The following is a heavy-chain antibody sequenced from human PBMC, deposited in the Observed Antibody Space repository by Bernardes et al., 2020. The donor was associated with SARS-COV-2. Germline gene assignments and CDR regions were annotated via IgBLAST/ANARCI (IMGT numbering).Heavy chain of an antibody. V-gene: IGHV3-64D*06. CDR3: VKADDKLFWQGSGGGGHFCDN. CDR2: ISSDGENK. CDR1: GFIFSSSS. J-gene: IGHJ4*02. D-gene: IGHD6-19*01. Sequence: GGSLRLSCSASGFIFSSSSMHWVRQAPGTGLEYVSGISSDGENKPYADSVEDRFTISRDKSKDTLYLELPILRLEDTAVYYCVKADDKLFWQGSGGGGHFCDNWGQGSLLTVSS.